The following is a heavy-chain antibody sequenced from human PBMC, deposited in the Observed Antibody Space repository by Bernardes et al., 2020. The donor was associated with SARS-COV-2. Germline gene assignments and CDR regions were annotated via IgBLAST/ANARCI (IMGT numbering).Heavy chain of an antibody. V-gene: IGHV4-39*01. J-gene: IGHJ4*02. D-gene: IGHD3-22*01. CDR3: ARQVFFGDYSFDF. CDR1: GGSINNRFYY. Sequence: SETLSLTCTVSGGSINNRFYYWGWIRQPPGKGLEWIGNIYYSGSTYYNPSLKSRITISVDTSMNQFSLKLSSVTAADTAVYYCARQVFFGDYSFDFWGRGTPVTVSS. CDR2: IYYSGST.